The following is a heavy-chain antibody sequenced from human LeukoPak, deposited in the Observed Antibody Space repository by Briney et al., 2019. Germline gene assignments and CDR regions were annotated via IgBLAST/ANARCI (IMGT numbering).Heavy chain of an antibody. J-gene: IGHJ4*02. D-gene: IGHD5-18*01. V-gene: IGHV3-11*01. CDR2: ISSSGSTI. CDR1: GFTFSDYY. CDR3: AREPEQLWLVSYVY. Sequence: GGSLRLSCAASGFTFSDYYMSWIRQAAGKGLEGVSYISSSGSTIYYADSVKGRFTNSRYKANNSLYLQMNSLRAEDTAVYYCAREPEQLWLVSYVYWGQGTLVTVSS.